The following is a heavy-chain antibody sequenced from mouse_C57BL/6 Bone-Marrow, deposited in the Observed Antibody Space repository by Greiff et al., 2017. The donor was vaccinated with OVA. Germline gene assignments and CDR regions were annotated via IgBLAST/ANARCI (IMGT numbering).Heavy chain of an antibody. CDR2: INPSNGGT. J-gene: IGHJ1*03. CDR3: ASPGSSYWYFDV. D-gene: IGHD1-1*01. V-gene: IGHV1-53*01. CDR1: GYTFTSYW. Sequence: QVQLQQPGTELVKPGASVKLSCKASGYTFTSYWMHWVKQRPGQGLEWIGNINPSNGGTNYNEKFKSKATLTVDKSSSTAYMQLSSLTSEDSAVYDCASPGSSYWYFDVWGTGTTVTVSS.